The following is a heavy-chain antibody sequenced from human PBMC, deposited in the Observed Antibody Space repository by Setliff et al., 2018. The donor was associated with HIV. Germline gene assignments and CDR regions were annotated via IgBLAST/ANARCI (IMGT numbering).Heavy chain of an antibody. Sequence: GESLKISCKALDYTFSTYWIGWVRQMPGEGLEWMGVIYPDDSNIRYNPSFQSQVTISADKSIATAYLEIHNLKASDTATYYCARRDGRSMNAFQIWGPGT. CDR3: ARRDGRSMNAFQI. J-gene: IGHJ3*01. D-gene: IGHD6-13*01. CDR2: IYPDDSNI. V-gene: IGHV5-51*01. CDR1: DYTFSTYW.